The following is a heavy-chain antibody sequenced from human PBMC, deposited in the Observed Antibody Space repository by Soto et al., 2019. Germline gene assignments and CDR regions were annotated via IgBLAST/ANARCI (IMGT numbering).Heavy chain of an antibody. V-gene: IGHV3-11*06. CDR1: GFTFSDYY. J-gene: IGHJ5*02. Sequence: GGSLRLSCTASGFTFSDYYMSWIRQAPGKGLEWISYISSASDYSTYADSVKGRFTISRDNAKNSLYLQLNNVRPDDTALYVCARHDYSNEHWFDTWGLGTAVTVSS. CDR3: ARHDYSNEHWFDT. CDR2: ISSASDYS. D-gene: IGHD4-4*01.